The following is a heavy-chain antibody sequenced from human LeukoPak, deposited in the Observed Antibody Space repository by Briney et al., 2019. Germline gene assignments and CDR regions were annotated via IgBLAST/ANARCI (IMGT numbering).Heavy chain of an antibody. J-gene: IGHJ4*02. D-gene: IGHD3-10*01. CDR3: ARAALAFMSYYFDY. Sequence: PSETLSLTCTVSGGSISSGGFYWSWIRQPAGKGLEWIGRVSTSGNTNYNPSLKSRVTMSVDTSKNQFSLKLSSVTAADTAVYYCARAALAFMSYYFDYWGQGTLVTVSS. CDR2: VSTSGNT. CDR1: GGSISSGGFY. V-gene: IGHV4-61*02.